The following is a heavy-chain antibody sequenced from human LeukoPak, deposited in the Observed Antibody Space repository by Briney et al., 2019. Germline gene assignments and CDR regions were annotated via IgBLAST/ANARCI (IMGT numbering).Heavy chain of an antibody. CDR3: AKGTWAAAGTSFEY. V-gene: IGHV3-30*18. J-gene: IGHJ4*01. CDR2: ILYDGGNK. Sequence: VGALRLSCAPSGCTFISYVMHGGGRALARGVLGGAVILYDGGNKSYAASVKGRSTISRENSTPTLYRQTNSPRAEDRAVYYCAKGTWAAAGTSFEYWGPGALVTLSS. D-gene: IGHD6-13*01. CDR1: GCTFISYV.